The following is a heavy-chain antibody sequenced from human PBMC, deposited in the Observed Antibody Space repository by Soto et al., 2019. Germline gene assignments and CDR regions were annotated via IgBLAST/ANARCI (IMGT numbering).Heavy chain of an antibody. CDR3: PREGHGDWFDP. V-gene: IGHV3-30-3*01. Sequence: VGSLRLSCAASGFTLSTYAMHWVRQAPGKGLEWVATISDDGTNKYYADSVKGRFTISRDNSKDTLYLQMNSLRAEDTAVYYCPREGHGDWFDPWGQGTLVTVSS. J-gene: IGHJ5*02. CDR2: ISDDGTNK. CDR1: GFTLSTYA. D-gene: IGHD3-10*01.